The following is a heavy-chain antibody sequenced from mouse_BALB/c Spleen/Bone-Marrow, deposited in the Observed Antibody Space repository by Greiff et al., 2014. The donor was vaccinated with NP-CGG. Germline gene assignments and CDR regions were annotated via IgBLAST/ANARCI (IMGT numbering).Heavy chain of an antibody. Sequence: EVKLMESGGGLVQPKGSLKLSCAASGFTFNTYAVNWVRQAPGKGLEWAARIRIKNNNYATYYADSVKDRFTISRNDSQSMLYLQRTNLKTEDTAMFFCVGGTLPAWFAYWGQGTLVTVSS. D-gene: IGHD2-14*01. V-gene: IGHV10-1*02. CDR1: GFTFNTYA. J-gene: IGHJ3*01. CDR2: IRIKNNNYAT. CDR3: VGGTLPAWFAY.